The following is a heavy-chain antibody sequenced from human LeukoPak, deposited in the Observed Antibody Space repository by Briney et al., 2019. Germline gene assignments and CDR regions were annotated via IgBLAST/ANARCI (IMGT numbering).Heavy chain of an antibody. J-gene: IGHJ4*02. CDR2: IYYSGST. Sequence: PSDTLSLTCAVSGYSISSSNWWGWIRQPPGKGLEWIGHIYYSGSTYYNPSLKSRVTMSVDTSKNQFSLKLSSVTDVDTAVYFCARSGTSSRIFDYWGQGTLVTVST. CDR3: ARSGTSSRIFDY. D-gene: IGHD2-2*01. CDR1: GYSISSSNW. V-gene: IGHV4-28*01.